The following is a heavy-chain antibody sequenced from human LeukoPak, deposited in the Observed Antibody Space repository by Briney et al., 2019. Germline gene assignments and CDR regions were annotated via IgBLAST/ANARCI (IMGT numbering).Heavy chain of an antibody. CDR3: ARRGAGTGTTDY. Sequence: GGSLRLSCAASGFTFSSYWMYSVRQAPGKGLVCVSRINSVGSSTSCADSVKGRFIISRDNAKNTLYLEMNGLRAEDTAVYYCARRGAGTGTTDYWGQGTVVSASS. CDR2: INSVGSST. D-gene: IGHD1-1*01. V-gene: IGHV3-74*01. J-gene: IGHJ4*02. CDR1: GFTFSSYW.